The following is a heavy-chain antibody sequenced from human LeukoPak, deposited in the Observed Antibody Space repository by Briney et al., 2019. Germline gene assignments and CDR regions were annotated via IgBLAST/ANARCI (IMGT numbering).Heavy chain of an antibody. CDR2: IIPIFGTA. CDR1: GGTFSSYA. J-gene: IGHJ5*02. V-gene: IGHV1-69*06. CDR3: ARDAGYCSSTSCYPGWFDP. D-gene: IGHD2-2*01. Sequence: GASVKVSCKASGGTFSSYAISWVRQAPGQGLEWMGGIIPIFGTANYAQKFQGRVTITADKSTSTAYMEPSSLRSEDTAVYYCARDAGYCSSTSCYPGWFDPWGQGTLVTVSS.